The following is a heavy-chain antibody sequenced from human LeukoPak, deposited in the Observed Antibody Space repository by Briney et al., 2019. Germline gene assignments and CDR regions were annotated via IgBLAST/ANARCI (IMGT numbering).Heavy chain of an antibody. CDR2: IYYSGST. J-gene: IGHJ4*02. CDR1: GGSISSYY. Sequence: SETLSLTCTVSGGSISSYYWSWIRQPPGKGLEWIGYIYYSGSTNYNPSLKSRVTISVDTSKNQFSLKLSSVTAADTAVCYCARATARASHFDYWGQGTLVTVSS. CDR3: ARATARASHFDY. V-gene: IGHV4-59*01. D-gene: IGHD4-17*01.